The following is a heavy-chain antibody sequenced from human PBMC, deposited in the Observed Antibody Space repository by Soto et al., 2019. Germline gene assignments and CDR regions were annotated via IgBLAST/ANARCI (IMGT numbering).Heavy chain of an antibody. V-gene: IGHV4-59*12. Sequence: SETLSLTCTVSGGSMISYYWSWIRQHPGKGLEWIGFIYYTGSTYYNPSLKSRVTMSVDTSKNQFSLKLTSVTAADTAVYYCARSVFPWGQGTLVTVSS. CDR3: ARSVFP. J-gene: IGHJ5*02. CDR1: GGSMISYY. CDR2: IYYTGST.